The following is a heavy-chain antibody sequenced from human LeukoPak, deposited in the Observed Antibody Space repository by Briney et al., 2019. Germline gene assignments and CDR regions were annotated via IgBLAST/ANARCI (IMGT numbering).Heavy chain of an antibody. Sequence: SETLSLTCTVSGGSISSTIYYWGWIRQPPGKGLEWIGNVYYIGITYYNPSLKSRVTISVDTSKNRFSLKLNSVTAADTTVYYCARELPAPKLTTVTPFDYWGQGTLVTVSS. J-gene: IGHJ4*02. CDR2: VYYIGIT. D-gene: IGHD4-11*01. CDR1: GGSISSTIYY. CDR3: ARELPAPKLTTVTPFDY. V-gene: IGHV4-39*07.